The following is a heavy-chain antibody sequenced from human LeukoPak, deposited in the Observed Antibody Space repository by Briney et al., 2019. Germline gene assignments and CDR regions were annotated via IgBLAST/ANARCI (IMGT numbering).Heavy chain of an antibody. Sequence: PSQTLSLTCTVSGGSISSGSYYWSWIRQPAGKGLEWIGRIYTSGSTNYNPSLKSRVTISVDTSKNQFSLKLSSVTAADTAVYYCARESGYSSPIDYWGQGTLVTVSS. D-gene: IGHD6-13*01. CDR2: IYTSGST. CDR3: ARESGYSSPIDY. V-gene: IGHV4-61*02. J-gene: IGHJ4*02. CDR1: GGSISSGSYY.